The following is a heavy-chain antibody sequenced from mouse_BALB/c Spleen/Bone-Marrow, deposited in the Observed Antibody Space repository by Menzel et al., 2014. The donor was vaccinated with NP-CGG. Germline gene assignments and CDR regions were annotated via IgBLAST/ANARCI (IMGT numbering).Heavy chain of an antibody. V-gene: IGHV2-5*01. CDR3: AKNRRGTRAMDY. D-gene: IGHD3-3*01. CDR1: GFSLTNYG. J-gene: IGHJ4*01. CDR2: IWRGGST. Sequence: QVQLQQSGPGLMQSSQSLSITCTVSGFSLTNYGVHWVRQSPGKGLEWLGVIWRGGSTDYNAAFMSRLSITRDNSKSQVFFKMNSLQADDTAIYYCAKNRRGTRAMDYWGQGTSVTVSS.